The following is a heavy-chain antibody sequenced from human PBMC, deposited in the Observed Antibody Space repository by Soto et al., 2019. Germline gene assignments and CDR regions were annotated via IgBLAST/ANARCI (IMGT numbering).Heavy chain of an antibody. CDR3: AREIRGAIGPLDY. D-gene: IGHD2-21*01. CDR2: VSYDGSRK. CDR1: GFTFSAYS. J-gene: IGHJ4*02. V-gene: IGHV3-30*09. Sequence: QVELVESGGGVVQPGTSLRLSCAASGFTFSAYSINWVRQSPGKGLEWVAVVSYDGSRKFYADSVKARFAISRDNSMNTVYLQMTSLSTDDTAVYYCAREIRGAIGPLDYWGQGTLVTVSS.